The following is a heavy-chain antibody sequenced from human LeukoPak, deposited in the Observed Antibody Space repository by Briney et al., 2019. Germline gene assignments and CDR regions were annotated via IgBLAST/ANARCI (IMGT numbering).Heavy chain of an antibody. Sequence: SETLSLTCTVSGGSISSSSYYWGWIRQPPGKGLEWIGSIYYSGSTYYNPSLKSRVTISVDTSKNQFSLKLSSVTAADTAVYYCARWPRKDIVVVVAAMDYWGQGTLVTVSS. CDR2: IYYSGST. J-gene: IGHJ4*02. CDR1: GGSISSSSYY. V-gene: IGHV4-39*01. CDR3: ARWPRKDIVVVVAAMDY. D-gene: IGHD2-15*01.